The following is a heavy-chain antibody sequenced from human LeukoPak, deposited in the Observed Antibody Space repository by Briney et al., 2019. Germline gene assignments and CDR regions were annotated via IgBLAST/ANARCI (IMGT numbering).Heavy chain of an antibody. CDR1: GLTFSMYW. D-gene: IGHD6-6*01. V-gene: IGHV3-7*01. Sequence: GGSLRLSCAASGLTFSMYWMSWVRQAPGKGLEWVANIKPDGSQKYYVDSVKGRFTISRDNAKNSLYLQMNSLRAEDTAVYYCAREGTRGSSSGLDYWGQGTLVTVSS. CDR2: IKPDGSQK. J-gene: IGHJ4*02. CDR3: AREGTRGSSSGLDY.